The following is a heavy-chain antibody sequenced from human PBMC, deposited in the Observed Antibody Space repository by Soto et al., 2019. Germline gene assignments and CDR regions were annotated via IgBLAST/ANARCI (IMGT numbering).Heavy chain of an antibody. D-gene: IGHD1-26*01. CDR3: AREVGAYYFYYYGMDV. V-gene: IGHV3-30-3*01. Sequence: GGSLRLSCAASGFTFSSYAMHWVRQAPGKGLEWVAVISYDGSNKYYADSVKGRFTISRDNSKNTLYLQMNRLRAEDKAVYYCAREVGAYYFYYYGMDVWGQGTTVTVSS. CDR1: GFTFSSYA. CDR2: ISYDGSNK. J-gene: IGHJ6*02.